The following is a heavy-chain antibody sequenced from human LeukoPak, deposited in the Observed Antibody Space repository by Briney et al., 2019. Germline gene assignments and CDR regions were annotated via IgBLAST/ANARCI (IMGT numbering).Heavy chain of an antibody. CDR1: GGSISSSSYY. V-gene: IGHV4-39*01. Sequence: PSETLSLTCTVSGGSISSSSYYWGWIRQPPGKGLEWIGSIYYSGSTYYNPSLKSRVNISVDTSKNQFSLKLSSVTAADTAVYYCARTYYYDSSGYYYYYYYMDVWGKGTTVSVSS. D-gene: IGHD3-22*01. CDR2: IYYSGST. J-gene: IGHJ6*03. CDR3: ARTYYYDSSGYYYYYYYMDV.